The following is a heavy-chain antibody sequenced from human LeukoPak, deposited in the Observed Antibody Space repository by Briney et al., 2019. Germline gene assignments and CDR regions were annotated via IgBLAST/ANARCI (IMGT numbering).Heavy chain of an antibody. CDR2: VYHSGST. CDR1: GYSIGSAYY. V-gene: IGHV4-38-2*01. D-gene: IGHD2-2*02. Sequence: PSETLSLTCAVSGYSIGSAYYWGWIRQPPGKGLEWIGNVYHSGSTYKNPSLKSRVTISLDTSKNQFSLNLSSVTAADTAMYYCARLSGAPIRHPIHHFDYWGQGTLVTVSS. CDR3: ARLSGAPIRHPIHHFDY. J-gene: IGHJ4*02.